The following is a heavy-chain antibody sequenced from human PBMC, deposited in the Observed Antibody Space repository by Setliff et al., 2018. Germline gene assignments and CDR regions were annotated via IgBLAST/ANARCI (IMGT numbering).Heavy chain of an antibody. J-gene: IGHJ3*02. CDR2: ISAYNGNT. CDR1: GYTFTSYG. D-gene: IGHD6-13*01. V-gene: IGHV1-18*01. CDR3: ARAPAYSSTPGSYAFDI. Sequence: ASVKVSCKASGYTFTSYGISWVRQAPGQGPEWMGWISAYNGNTNCAQKLQGRVTMTTDTSTSTAYMELRSLRSDDTAVYYCARAPAYSSTPGSYAFDIWGQGTMVTVSS.